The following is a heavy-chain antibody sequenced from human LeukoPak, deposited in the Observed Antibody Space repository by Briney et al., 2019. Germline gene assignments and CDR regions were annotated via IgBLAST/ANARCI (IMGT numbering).Heavy chain of an antibody. CDR2: IYPRDSNT. D-gene: IGHD3-22*01. J-gene: IGHJ4*02. CDR1: GYMFTSYW. V-gene: IGHV5-51*01. CDR3: ARRTYYYDNNGYYLDY. Sequence: GASLKISCKGSGYMFTSYWIGWVRQMPGKGLEWMGIIYPRDSNTTYSPSFQGQVTISADKSINTAYLQWSSLKASDTAMYYCARRTYYYDNNGYYLDYWGQGTLVTVSS.